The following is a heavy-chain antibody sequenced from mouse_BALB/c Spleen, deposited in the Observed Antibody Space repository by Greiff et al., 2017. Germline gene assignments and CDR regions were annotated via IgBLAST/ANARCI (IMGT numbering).Heavy chain of an antibody. CDR2: IYPGNVNT. J-gene: IGHJ2*01. V-gene: IGHV1S56*01. Sequence: VQLQQSGPELVKPGASVRISCKASGYTFTSYYIHWVKQRPGQGLEWIGWIYPGNVNTKYNEKFKGKATLTADKSSSTAYMQLSSLTSEDSAVYFCARDYGNYCFDYWGQGTTLTVSS. CDR1: GYTFTSYY. D-gene: IGHD2-1*01. CDR3: ARDYGNYCFDY.